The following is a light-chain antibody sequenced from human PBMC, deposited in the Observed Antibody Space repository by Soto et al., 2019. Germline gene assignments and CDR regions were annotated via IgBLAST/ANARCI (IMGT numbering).Light chain of an antibody. CDR1: LSVASNY. V-gene: IGKV3-20*01. CDR2: AAS. J-gene: IGKJ1*01. Sequence: EIVLTQSPGTLPLSPGERATLSCRASLSVASNYLAWYQQKPGQAPRPLIYAASGRATGIPDRFSGSGSGTDFSLTITRLEPEDVAVYYCHQYGSAPWTFGQGTKVEIK. CDR3: HQYGSAPWT.